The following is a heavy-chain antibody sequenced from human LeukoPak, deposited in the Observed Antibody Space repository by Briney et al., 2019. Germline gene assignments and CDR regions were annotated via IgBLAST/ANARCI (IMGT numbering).Heavy chain of an antibody. CDR2: IIPIFGIA. D-gene: IGHD4-17*01. V-gene: IGHV1-69*04. Sequence: SVKVSCKASGGSFSSYAISWVRQAPGQGLEWMGRIIPIFGIANYAQKFQGRVTITADKSTSTAYMELSSLRSEDTAVYYCARAPYGDAPGWFDPWGQGTLVTVSS. CDR1: GGSFSSYA. CDR3: ARAPYGDAPGWFDP. J-gene: IGHJ5*02.